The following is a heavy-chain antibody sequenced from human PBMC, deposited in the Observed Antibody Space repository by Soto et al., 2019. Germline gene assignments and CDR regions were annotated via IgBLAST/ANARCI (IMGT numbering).Heavy chain of an antibody. D-gene: IGHD5-12*01. CDR3: ATDRGTVEMATLPSN. CDR2: INPSGGST. J-gene: IGHJ4*02. Sequence: GASLKVSCKASGYTFTSYYMHWVRQAPGQGLEWMGIINPSGGSTSYAQKFQGRVTMTRDTSTSTVYMELSSLRSEDTAVYYCATDRGTVEMATLPSNWGQGTLVTVSS. CDR1: GYTFTSYY. V-gene: IGHV1-46*01.